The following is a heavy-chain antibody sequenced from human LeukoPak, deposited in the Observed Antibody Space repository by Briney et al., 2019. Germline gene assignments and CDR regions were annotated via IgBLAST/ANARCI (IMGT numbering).Heavy chain of an antibody. CDR1: GGSISSSSYY. CDR2: IYYSGST. D-gene: IGHD6-13*01. V-gene: IGHV4-39*07. Sequence: KPSETLSLTCTVSGGSISSSSYYWGWIRQPPGKGLEWIGSIYYSGSTYYNPSLKSRVTISVDTSKNQFSLKLSSVTAADTAVYYCARDGYLDDAFDIWGQGTMVTVSS. J-gene: IGHJ3*02. CDR3: ARDGYLDDAFDI.